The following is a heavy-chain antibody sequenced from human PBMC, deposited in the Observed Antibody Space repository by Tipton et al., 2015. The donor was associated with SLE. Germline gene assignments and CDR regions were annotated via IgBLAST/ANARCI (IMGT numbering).Heavy chain of an antibody. D-gene: IGHD1-26*01. Sequence: SLRLSCAVSGLPFTSFAMHWVRQAPGKGLEWVSSISRSSSSIYYAGSLKGRFTTSRDNAKNSVFLQMNSLRAEDTAVYYCAKDRVIQGATNFDSWGQGTLVTVS. J-gene: IGHJ4*02. CDR3: AKDRVIQGATNFDS. CDR2: ISRSSSSI. V-gene: IGHV3-21*04. CDR1: GLPFTSFA.